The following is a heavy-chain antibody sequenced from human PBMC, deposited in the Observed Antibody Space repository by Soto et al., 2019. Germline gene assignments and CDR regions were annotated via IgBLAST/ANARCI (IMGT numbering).Heavy chain of an antibody. CDR3: ARDVAYGSGSYYYYYYGMDV. CDR1: GFTFSSYG. J-gene: IGHJ6*02. V-gene: IGHV3-33*01. D-gene: IGHD3-10*01. CDR2: IWYDGSNK. Sequence: QVQLVESGGGVVQPGRSLRLSCAASGFTFSSYGMHWVRQAPGKGLEWVAVIWYDGSNKYYADSVKGRFTISRDNSKNTLYLQMNSLRAEDTAVYYCARDVAYGSGSYYYYYYGMDVWGQGTTVTVSS.